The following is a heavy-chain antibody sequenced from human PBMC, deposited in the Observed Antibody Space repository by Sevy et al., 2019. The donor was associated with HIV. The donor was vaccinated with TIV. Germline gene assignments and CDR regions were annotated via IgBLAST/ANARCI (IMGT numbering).Heavy chain of an antibody. V-gene: IGHV1-2*06. CDR1: GYTFIDYY. CDR2: INPNSGAT. D-gene: IGHD3-22*01. J-gene: IGHJ5*02. CDR3: AREDYYDASGGWVDP. Sequence: ASVKDSCKASGYTFIDYYIHWVRQAPGQALEWMGRINPNSGATNYAQKFQDRVTMTRDTSISTSYMELRRLRSDDTAVYYCAREDYYDASGGWVDPWGQGTLVTVSS.